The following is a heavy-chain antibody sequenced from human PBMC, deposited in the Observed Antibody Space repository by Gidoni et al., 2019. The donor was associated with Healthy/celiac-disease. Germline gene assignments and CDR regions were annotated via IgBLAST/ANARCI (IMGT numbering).Heavy chain of an antibody. V-gene: IGHV3-30*04. J-gene: IGHJ3*02. Sequence: QVQLVESGGGVVQHGRSLRLSCAASGFTFSRYAMHWVRQAPGKGLEWVAVISYDGSNKYYADSVKGRFTISRDNSKNTLYLQMNSLRAEDTAVYYCASRRGYCSGGSCPDAFDIWGQGTMVTVSS. CDR3: ASRRGYCSGGSCPDAFDI. D-gene: IGHD2-15*01. CDR1: GFTFSRYA. CDR2: ISYDGSNK.